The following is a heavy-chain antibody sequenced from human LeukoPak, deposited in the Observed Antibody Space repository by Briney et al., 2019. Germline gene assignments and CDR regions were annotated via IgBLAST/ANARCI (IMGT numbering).Heavy chain of an antibody. V-gene: IGHV4-38-2*01. CDR1: SYSISSGYD. J-gene: IGHJ4*02. D-gene: IGHD3-10*01. CDR3: ARRYYYGPSMLSYFDY. Sequence: SETLSLTCAVSSYSISSGYDWGWVRQHPGKGLEWIGSIYHSGSTYYNPSLKSRVTISVDTSKNQFSLKLSSVTAADTAVYYCARRYYYGPSMLSYFDYWGQGSLVTVSS. CDR2: IYHSGST.